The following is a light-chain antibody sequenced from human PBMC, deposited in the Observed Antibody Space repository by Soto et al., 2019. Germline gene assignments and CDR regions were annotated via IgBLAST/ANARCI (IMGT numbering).Light chain of an antibody. CDR2: GHT. J-gene: IGLJ3*02. V-gene: IGLV1-40*01. CDR3: QSYDSSLSRRWV. CDR1: SSNIGAGYD. Sequence: QSVLTQPPSVSGAPGQRVTISCTGRSSNIGAGYDVHWYQQLPGTAPKLLVNGHTNGPSGVPERFSASKSGTSASLAITGLQAEDEADYYCQSYDSSLSRRWVFGGGTKLTVL.